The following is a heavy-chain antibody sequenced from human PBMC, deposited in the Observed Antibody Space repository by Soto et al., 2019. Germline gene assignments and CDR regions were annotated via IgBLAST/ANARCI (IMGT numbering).Heavy chain of an antibody. Sequence: PSETLSLACTVSGGSISSGDYYWSWIRQPPGKGLEWIGYIYYSGSTYYNPSLKSRVTISVDTSKNQFSLKLSSVTAADTAVYYCARHNYGSGSTYFAYWGQGTLVTVSS. CDR1: GGSISSGDYY. J-gene: IGHJ4*02. CDR3: ARHNYGSGSTYFAY. V-gene: IGHV4-30-4*01. CDR2: IYYSGST. D-gene: IGHD3-10*01.